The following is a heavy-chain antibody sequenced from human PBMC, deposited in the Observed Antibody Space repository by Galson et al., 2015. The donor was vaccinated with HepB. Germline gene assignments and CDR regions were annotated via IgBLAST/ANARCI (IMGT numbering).Heavy chain of an antibody. J-gene: IGHJ4*02. D-gene: IGHD6-19*01. Sequence: SVKVSCKASGYTFTSYGISWVRQAPGQGLEWMGWISAYNGNTNYAQKLQGRVTMTTDTSTSTAYMELRSLRSDDTAVYYCARESADSVYSSGSYGGPSHPVEWGQGTLVTVSS. V-gene: IGHV1-18*04. CDR1: GYTFTSYG. CDR3: ARESADSVYSSGSYGGPSHPVE. CDR2: ISAYNGNT.